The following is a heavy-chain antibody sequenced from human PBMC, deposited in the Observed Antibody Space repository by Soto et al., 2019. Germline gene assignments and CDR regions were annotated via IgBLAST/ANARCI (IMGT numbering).Heavy chain of an antibody. CDR1: GVTFSSYA. V-gene: IGHV1-69*13. D-gene: IGHD3-22*01. J-gene: IGHJ4*02. Sequence: SVKVSCKASGVTFSSYAISWVRQAPGQGLEWMGGIIPIFGTANYAQKFQGRVTITADESTSTAYMELSSLRSEDTAVYYCARADLNYYDSSGYYSAFDYWGQGTLVTVSS. CDR2: IIPIFGTA. CDR3: ARADLNYYDSSGYYSAFDY.